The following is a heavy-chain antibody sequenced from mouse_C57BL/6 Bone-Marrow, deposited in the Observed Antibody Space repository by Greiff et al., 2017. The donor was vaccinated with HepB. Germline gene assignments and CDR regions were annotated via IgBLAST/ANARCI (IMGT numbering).Heavy chain of an antibody. CDR1: GFNIKDDY. J-gene: IGHJ4*01. V-gene: IGHV14-4*01. CDR3: TRFTTVVARAMDY. Sequence: EVQLQESGAELVRPGASVKLSCTASGFNIKDDYMHWVKQRPEQGLEWLGWIDPENGDTEYASKFQGKATITADTSSNTAYLQLSSLTSEDTAVYYCTRFTTVVARAMDYWGQGTSVTVSS. CDR2: IDPENGDT. D-gene: IGHD1-1*01.